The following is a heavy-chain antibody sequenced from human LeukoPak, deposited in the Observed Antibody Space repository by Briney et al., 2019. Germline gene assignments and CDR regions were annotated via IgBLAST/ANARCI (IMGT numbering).Heavy chain of an antibody. CDR3: ARVRSGYDYSPRDYFDY. V-gene: IGHV4-61*02. Sequence: SQTLSLTCTVSGGSISSGSYSWSWIRQPAGKGLEWIGRIYTSGSTNYNPSLKSRVTISVDTSKNQFSLKLSSVTAADTAVYYCARVRSGYDYSPRDYFDYWGQGTLVTVSS. CDR1: GGSISSGSYS. CDR2: IYTSGST. D-gene: IGHD5-12*01. J-gene: IGHJ4*02.